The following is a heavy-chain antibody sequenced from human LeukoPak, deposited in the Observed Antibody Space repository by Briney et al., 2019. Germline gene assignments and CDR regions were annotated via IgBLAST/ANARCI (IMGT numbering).Heavy chain of an antibody. V-gene: IGHV1-18*01. J-gene: IGHJ4*02. CDR3: ARGGLMVYALGDFDY. CDR1: GYTFTSYG. D-gene: IGHD2-8*01. CDR2: ISAYNGNT. Sequence: ASVKVSCKASGYTFTSYGISWVRQAPGQGLEWMGLISAYNGNTNYAQKLQGRVTMTTDTSTSTAYMELRSLRSDDTAVYYCARGGLMVYALGDFDYWGQGTLVTVSS.